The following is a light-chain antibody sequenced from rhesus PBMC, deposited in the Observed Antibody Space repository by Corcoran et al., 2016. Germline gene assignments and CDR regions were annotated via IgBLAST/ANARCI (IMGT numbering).Light chain of an antibody. CDR3: FLSYRGVYI. CDR1: TGAVTSRNY. Sequence: QAVVTQEASMSVSPGGTVPLTCGPSTGAVTSRNYPNWFQRKPGQVPRGLMYDTNTKQSWSPARFSGSLAGGKAALTLSNAKPEDEADYYCFLSYRGVYIFGAGTRLTVL. V-gene: IGLV7-76*01. CDR2: DTN. J-gene: IGLJ1*01.